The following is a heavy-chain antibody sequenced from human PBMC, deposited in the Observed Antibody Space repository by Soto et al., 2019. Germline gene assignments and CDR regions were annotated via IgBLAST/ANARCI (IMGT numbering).Heavy chain of an antibody. V-gene: IGHV4-59*01. D-gene: IGHD5-18*01. CDR3: ARDQGYSYGRNDAFDI. CDR2: IYYSGST. J-gene: IGHJ3*02. CDR1: GGSISSYY. Sequence: TSETLSLTCTVSGGSISSYYWSWIRQPPGKGLEWIGYIYYSGSTNYNPSLKSRVTISVDTSKNQFSLKLSSVTAADTAVYYCARDQGYSYGRNDAFDIWGQGTMVTVSS.